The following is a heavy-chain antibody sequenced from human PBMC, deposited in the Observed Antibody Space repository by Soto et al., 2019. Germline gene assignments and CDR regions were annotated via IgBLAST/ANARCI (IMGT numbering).Heavy chain of an antibody. Sequence: SETLSLTCAVYGGSFSGYYWSWIRQPPGKGLEWIGEINHSGSTNYNPSLKSRVTISVDTSKNQFSLKLSSVTAADTAVYYCASAAGWYWFDPWGQGTLVTVSS. J-gene: IGHJ5*02. V-gene: IGHV4-34*01. CDR3: ASAAGWYWFDP. D-gene: IGHD2-15*01. CDR1: GGSFSGYY. CDR2: INHSGST.